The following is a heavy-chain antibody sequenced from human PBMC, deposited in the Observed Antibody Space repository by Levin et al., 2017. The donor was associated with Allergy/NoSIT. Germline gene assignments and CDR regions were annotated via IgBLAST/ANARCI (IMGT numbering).Heavy chain of an antibody. CDR2: IYYSGST. Sequence: SQTLSLPCTVSGGSIRSSSYYWGWIRQPPGKGLEWIGSIYYSGSTYYNPSLKSRVTISVDTSKNQFSLKLSSVTAADTAVYYCASPGYYDFWSGYEGGAFDSWGQGTMVTVSS. CDR3: ASPGYYDFWSGYEGGAFDS. J-gene: IGHJ3*02. D-gene: IGHD3-3*01. V-gene: IGHV4-39*01. CDR1: GGSIRSSSYY.